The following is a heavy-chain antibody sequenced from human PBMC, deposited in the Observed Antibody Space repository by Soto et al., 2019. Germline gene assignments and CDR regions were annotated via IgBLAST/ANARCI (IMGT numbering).Heavy chain of an antibody. CDR1: GGTFSSYA. D-gene: IGHD6-13*01. J-gene: IGHJ6*02. V-gene: IGHV1-69*13. CDR2: IIPIFGTA. Sequence: GASVKVSCKASGGTFSSYAISWVRQAPGQGLEWMGGIIPIFGTANYAQKFQGRVTITADESTSTAYMELSSLRSEDTAVYYCASLAAASTYYYYGMDVWGQGTTVTVSS. CDR3: ASLAAASTYYYYGMDV.